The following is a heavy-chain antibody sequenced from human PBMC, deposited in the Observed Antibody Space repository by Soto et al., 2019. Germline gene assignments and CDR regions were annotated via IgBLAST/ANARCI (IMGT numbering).Heavy chain of an antibody. CDR2: ISSSSSTI. J-gene: IGHJ4*02. Sequence: GGSLRLSCAASGFTFSSYSMNWVRQAPGKGLEWVSYISSSSSTIYYADSVKGRFTISRDNAKNSLYLQMNSLRAEDTAVYYCARGHSYNWNYGEFDYWGQGTLVTVSS. CDR1: GFTFSSYS. D-gene: IGHD1-7*01. V-gene: IGHV3-48*01. CDR3: ARGHSYNWNYGEFDY.